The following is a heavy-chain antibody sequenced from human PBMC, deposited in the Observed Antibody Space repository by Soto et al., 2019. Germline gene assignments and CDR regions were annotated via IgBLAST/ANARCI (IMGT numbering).Heavy chain of an antibody. J-gene: IGHJ6*02. CDR1: GDTFSTYT. D-gene: IGHD2-2*01. V-gene: IGHV1-69*12. CDR3: AREGLVLVPTTVNSDYYYYAMDV. CDR2: IIPRSATS. Sequence: QVQLVQSVAEVKKPGSSVKVSCKASGDTFSTYTITWMRQAPGQGLEWMGGIIPRSATSNYAQKFQGRVTITADESSKTAYGKLSRLRSEVTAVYYSAREGLVLVPTTVNSDYYYYAMDVWGQGTTVTVSS.